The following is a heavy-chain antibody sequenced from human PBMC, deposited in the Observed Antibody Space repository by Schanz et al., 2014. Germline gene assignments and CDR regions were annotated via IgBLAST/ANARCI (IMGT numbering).Heavy chain of an antibody. V-gene: IGHV3-23*01. CDR2: VSASGGGP. Sequence: EVQLLESGGGFVQPGGSLRLSCAASGFTFSSYAMSWVRQAPGKGLEWVSLVSASGGGPFYADSVKGRFTISRDNAKTSLYLQRNSVRAEDTAVYCCARDYESDLPSPRHDAFDVWGQGTVVTDSS. CDR3: ARDYESDLPSPRHDAFDV. CDR1: GFTFSSYA. J-gene: IGHJ3*01. D-gene: IGHD3-22*01.